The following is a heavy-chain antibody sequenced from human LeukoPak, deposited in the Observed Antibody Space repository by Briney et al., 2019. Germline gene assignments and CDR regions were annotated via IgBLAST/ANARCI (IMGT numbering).Heavy chain of an antibody. V-gene: IGHV1-69*06. CDR3: AREAIRWQWLHDAFDI. D-gene: IGHD6-19*01. J-gene: IGHJ3*02. Sequence: SVKVSCKASGGTFSSYAISWVRQAPGQGLEWMGGIIPIFGTANYAQKFQGRVTITADKSTSTAYMELSSLRSEDTAVYYCAREAIRWQWLHDAFDIWGQGTMVTVSS. CDR1: GGTFSSYA. CDR2: IIPIFGTA.